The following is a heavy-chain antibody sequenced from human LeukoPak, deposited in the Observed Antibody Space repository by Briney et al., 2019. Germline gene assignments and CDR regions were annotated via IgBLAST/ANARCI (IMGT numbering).Heavy chain of an antibody. D-gene: IGHD2-2*02. CDR1: GYTFTSYY. J-gene: IGHJ4*02. CDR3: ARDIVVVPAAIGGLDY. Sequence: ASVKVSCKASGYTFTSYYMHWVRQAPGQGREWMGIINPSGGSTSYAQKFQGRVTMTRDTSTSTVYMELSSLRSEDTAVYYCARDIVVVPAAIGGLDYWGQGTLVTVSS. CDR2: INPSGGST. V-gene: IGHV1-46*01.